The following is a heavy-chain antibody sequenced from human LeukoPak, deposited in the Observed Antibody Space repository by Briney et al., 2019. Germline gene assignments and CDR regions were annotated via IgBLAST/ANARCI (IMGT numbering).Heavy chain of an antibody. D-gene: IGHD6-13*01. V-gene: IGHV4-39*01. CDR2: IYYSGST. Sequence: SETLSLTCTVSGGSISSRSYYWGWIRQPPGKGLEWIGSIYYSGSTYYNPSLKSRVTISVDTSKNQFSLKLSSVTAADTAEYYCARQTAAFDYWGQGTLVTVSS. J-gene: IGHJ4*02. CDR3: ARQTAAFDY. CDR1: GGSISSRSYY.